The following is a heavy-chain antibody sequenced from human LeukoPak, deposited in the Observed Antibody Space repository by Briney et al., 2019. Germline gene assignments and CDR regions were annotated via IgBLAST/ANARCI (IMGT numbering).Heavy chain of an antibody. Sequence: GGSLRLSCRVSGFTFSRHGMHWVRQAPGKGVEGVADISYEGSNKFYGDSVKGRFTIYRDNSNKTVYLQMNSLRAEDTALYYCAKGQQTESRLDSWGQGTLVTVSS. D-gene: IGHD1-1*01. CDR1: GFTFSRHG. J-gene: IGHJ4*02. CDR2: ISYEGSNK. CDR3: AKGQQTESRLDS. V-gene: IGHV3-33*05.